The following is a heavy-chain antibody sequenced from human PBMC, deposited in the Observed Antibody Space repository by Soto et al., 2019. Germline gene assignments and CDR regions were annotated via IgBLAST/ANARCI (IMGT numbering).Heavy chain of an antibody. CDR3: ARTKVPSSWYPNWFDP. J-gene: IGHJ5*02. D-gene: IGHD6-13*01. V-gene: IGHV4-38-2*01. CDR1: GYSISSGYY. Sequence: ASETLSLTCAVSGYSISSGYYWGWIRQPPGKGLEWIGSIYHSGSTYYNPSLKSRVTISVDTSKNQFSLKLSSVTAADTAVYYCARTKVPSSWYPNWFDPWGQGTLVTVSS. CDR2: IYHSGST.